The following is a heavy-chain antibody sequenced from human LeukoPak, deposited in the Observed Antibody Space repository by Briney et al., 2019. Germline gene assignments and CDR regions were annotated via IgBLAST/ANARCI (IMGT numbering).Heavy chain of an antibody. CDR2: ISGSGGST. D-gene: IGHD2-2*01. Sequence: GGSLRLSCAPSGFTFSSFAISWVPQAPGKGREGVSAISGSGGSTYYADSVKGRFTISRDNSKNTLYLQMNSLRAEDTAVYYCAGGSTSGKFDYWGQGTLVTVSS. CDR1: GFTFSSFA. V-gene: IGHV3-23*01. CDR3: AGGSTSGKFDY. J-gene: IGHJ4*02.